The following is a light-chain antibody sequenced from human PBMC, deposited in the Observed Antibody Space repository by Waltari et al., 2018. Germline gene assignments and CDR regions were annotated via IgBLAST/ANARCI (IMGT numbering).Light chain of an antibody. Sequence: DIQMTQSPSSLSASVGDTVTITCRASQGIGNYLNWFQQKPGKAPKLLIYAATTLQSGVPSRFSGSGSGTEFTLTINSLQPEDFPTYYCLQHNSYPLTFGGGTKVEIK. CDR1: QGIGNY. J-gene: IGKJ4*01. V-gene: IGKV1-17*01. CDR3: LQHNSYPLT. CDR2: AAT.